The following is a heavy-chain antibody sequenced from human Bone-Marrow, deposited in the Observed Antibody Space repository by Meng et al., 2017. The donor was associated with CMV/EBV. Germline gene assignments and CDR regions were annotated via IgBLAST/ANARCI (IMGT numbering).Heavy chain of an antibody. CDR2: IYYSGST. CDR3: TIGSYYYYYGMDV. Sequence: SETLSLTCTVSGGSISSYYWSWIWQPPGKGLEWIGYIYYSGSTNYNPSLKSRVTISVDTSKNQFSLKLSSVTAADTAVYYCTIGSYYYYYGMDVWGQGNTVNVAS. CDR1: GGSISSYY. J-gene: IGHJ6*02. V-gene: IGHV4-59*01. D-gene: IGHD1-26*01.